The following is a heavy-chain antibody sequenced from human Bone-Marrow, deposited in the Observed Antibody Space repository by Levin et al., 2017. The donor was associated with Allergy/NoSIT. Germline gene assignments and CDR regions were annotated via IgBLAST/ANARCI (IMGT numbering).Heavy chain of an antibody. V-gene: IGHV4-39*01. CDR1: GGSISSSSYY. Sequence: SETLSLTCTVSGGSISSSSYYWGWIRQPPGKGLEWIGSIYYSGSTYYNPSLKSRVTISVDTSKNQFSLKLSSVTAADTAVYYCASTAYYYDSSGYVVYWGQGTLVTVSS. D-gene: IGHD3-22*01. CDR3: ASTAYYYDSSGYVVY. J-gene: IGHJ4*02. CDR2: IYYSGST.